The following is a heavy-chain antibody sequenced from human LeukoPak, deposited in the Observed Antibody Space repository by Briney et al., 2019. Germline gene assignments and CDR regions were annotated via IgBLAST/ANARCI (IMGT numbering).Heavy chain of an antibody. CDR3: VGSGILTDYYYFYYSGMDV. J-gene: IGHJ6*02. Sequence: LTGGSLRLSCAASGFTFSSYSMHWVRQVPGKGLVWVSHINSDGSSTSYADSVKGRFTISRDNAKNTLYLQMNSLRAEDTAVYHCVGSGILTDYYYFYYSGMDVWGQGTTVTVSS. V-gene: IGHV3-74*01. CDR1: GFTFSSYS. CDR2: INSDGSST. D-gene: IGHD3-9*01.